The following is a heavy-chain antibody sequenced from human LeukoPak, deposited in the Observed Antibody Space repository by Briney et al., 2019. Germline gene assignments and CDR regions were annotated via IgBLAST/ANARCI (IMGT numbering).Heavy chain of an antibody. CDR3: ARHAITIFGVVIITDYGMDV. J-gene: IGHJ6*02. CDR2: IYYSGSA. D-gene: IGHD3-3*01. V-gene: IGHV4-59*08. Sequence: SETLSLTCTVSGGSISSYYWSWIRQPPGKGLEWIGYIYYSGSANYNPSLKSRVTISVDTSKNQFSLKLSSVTAADTAVYYCARHAITIFGVVIITDYGMDVWGQGTTVTVSS. CDR1: GGSISSYY.